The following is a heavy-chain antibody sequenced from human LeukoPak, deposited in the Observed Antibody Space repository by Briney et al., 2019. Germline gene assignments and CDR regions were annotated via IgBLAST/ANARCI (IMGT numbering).Heavy chain of an antibody. J-gene: IGHJ4*02. CDR1: GFTFSSYG. V-gene: IGHV3-33*01. D-gene: IGHD6-13*01. CDR2: IWYDGSNK. CDR3: ARGRHEGIAAFFDH. Sequence: PGRSLRLSCAASGFTFSSYGVHWVCQAPGKGLEWVAVIWYDGSNKYYADSVKGRFTISRDNSKNTLYLQMNSLRAEDTAVYYCARGRHEGIAAFFDHWGQGTLVTVSS.